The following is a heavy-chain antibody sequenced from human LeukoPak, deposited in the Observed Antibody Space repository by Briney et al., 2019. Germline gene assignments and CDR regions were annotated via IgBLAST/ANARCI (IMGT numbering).Heavy chain of an antibody. D-gene: IGHD2-21*02. V-gene: IGHV3-21*01. CDR1: GFTFSSHS. J-gene: IGHJ4*02. CDR3: ARGSPSVAYCGGDCYPDPTFDY. CDR2: ISSSSSYI. Sequence: PGGSLRLSCAASGFTFSSHSMNWVRQAPGKGLEWVSSISSSSSYIYYADSVKGRFTISRDNAKNSLYLQMNSLRAEDTAVYYCARGSPSVAYCGGDCYPDPTFDYWGQGTLVTVSS.